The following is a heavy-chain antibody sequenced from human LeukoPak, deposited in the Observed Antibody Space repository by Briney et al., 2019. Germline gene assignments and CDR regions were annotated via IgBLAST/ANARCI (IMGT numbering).Heavy chain of an antibody. J-gene: IGHJ4*02. CDR3: ARDFLGYGGNPYLIID. CDR2: ISSSSSYI. V-gene: IGHV3-21*01. D-gene: IGHD4-23*01. Sequence: GGSLRLSCAATGFTFSSYSMNWVRQAPGKGLEWVSYISSSSSYIYYADSVKGRFTISRDNAKNSLYLQMNSLRAEDTAVYYCARDFLGYGGNPYLIIDWGQETLVTVSS. CDR1: GFTFSSYS.